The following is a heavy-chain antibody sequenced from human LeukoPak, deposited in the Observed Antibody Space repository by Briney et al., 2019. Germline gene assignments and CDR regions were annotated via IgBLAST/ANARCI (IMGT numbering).Heavy chain of an antibody. CDR3: ARGLPDCSSTSCYDAFDI. CDR2: IIPIFGTA. D-gene: IGHD2-2*01. V-gene: IGHV1-69*13. CDR1: GGTFSSYA. J-gene: IGHJ3*02. Sequence: WASVKVSCKASGGTFSSYAISWVRQAPGQGLEWMGGIIPIFGTANYAQKFQGRVTITADESTSTAYMELSSLRSEDTAVYYCARGLPDCSSTSCYDAFDIWGQGTMVTVSS.